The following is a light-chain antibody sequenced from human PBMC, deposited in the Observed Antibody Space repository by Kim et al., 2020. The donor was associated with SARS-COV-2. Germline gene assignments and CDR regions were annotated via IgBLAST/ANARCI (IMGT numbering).Light chain of an antibody. V-gene: IGLV3-19*01. CDR1: NLRSYY. Sequence: ALGQTVRITCQGRNLRSYYASWYQQKPGQAAVLGIYGKNNRPSGVPDRFSGSSSGNTASLTITGAQAEDEADYYCNSRDNSGNHLVFGGGTQLTVL. CDR3: NSRDNSGNHLV. CDR2: GKN. J-gene: IGLJ2*01.